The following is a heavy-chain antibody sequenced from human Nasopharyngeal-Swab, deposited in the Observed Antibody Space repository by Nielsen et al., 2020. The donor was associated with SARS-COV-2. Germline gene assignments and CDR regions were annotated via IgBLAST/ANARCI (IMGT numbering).Heavy chain of an antibody. D-gene: IGHD6-19*01. CDR3: ARDLYRQQWPLYNYYGMDV. CDR1: GFTVSSNY. Sequence: GESLKISCAASGFTVSSNYMSWVRQAPGKGLEWVSVIYSGGSTYYADSVKGRFTISRDNSKNTLYLQMNSLRAEDTAVYYCARDLYRQQWPLYNYYGMDVWGKGTTVTVSS. CDR2: IYSGGST. V-gene: IGHV3-53*01. J-gene: IGHJ6*04.